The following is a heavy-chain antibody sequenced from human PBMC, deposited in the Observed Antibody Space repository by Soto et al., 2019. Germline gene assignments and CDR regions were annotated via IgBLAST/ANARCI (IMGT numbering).Heavy chain of an antibody. CDR2: INPNSGET. CDR3: ARGGGLNYYYSMDV. J-gene: IGHJ6*03. V-gene: IGHV1-2*04. CDR1: GYTFTGYY. Sequence: QVQLVQSGAEVKKPGASVKVSCKASGYTFTGYYMHWMRQAPGQGLEWMGWINPNSGETDYAQNLQGWVTMTRDMSISTAYMERRRLKANDTAVYYCARGGGLNYYYSMDVWGKGPTVTVSS.